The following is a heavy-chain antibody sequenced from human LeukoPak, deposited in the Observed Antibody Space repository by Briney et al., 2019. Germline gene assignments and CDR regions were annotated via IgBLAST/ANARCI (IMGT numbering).Heavy chain of an antibody. CDR2: IKGDETST. CDR1: GFTFSSYY. D-gene: IGHD5-18*01. Sequence: GGSLRLSCAASGFTFSSYYMFWVRQAPGKGLAWVSTIKGDETSTKYADSVRGRFTVSRDNARNTLYLQLNSLRAEDTAIYYCAMGYRSAYSWDSWVQGTLVTVSS. CDR3: AMGYRSAYSWDS. J-gene: IGHJ4*02. V-gene: IGHV3-74*03.